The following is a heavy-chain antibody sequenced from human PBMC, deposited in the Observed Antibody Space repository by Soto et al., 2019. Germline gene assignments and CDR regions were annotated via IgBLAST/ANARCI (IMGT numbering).Heavy chain of an antibody. V-gene: IGHV6-1*01. Sequence: PSQTLSLTCAISGDSVSSNSAAWNWIRQSPSRGLEWLGRTYYRSKWYNDYAVSVKNRITINPDTSKNQFSLQLNSVTPEDTAVYYCARDHYSSSWYSADYYYYGMDVWGQGTTVTVSS. D-gene: IGHD6-13*01. CDR3: ARDHYSSSWYSADYYYYGMDV. J-gene: IGHJ6*02. CDR2: TYYRSKWYN. CDR1: GDSVSSNSAA.